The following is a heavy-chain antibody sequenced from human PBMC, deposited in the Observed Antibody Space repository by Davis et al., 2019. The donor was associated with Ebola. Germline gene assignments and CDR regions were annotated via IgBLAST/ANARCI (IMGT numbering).Heavy chain of an antibody. CDR2: ISSTSTR. J-gene: IGHJ4*02. CDR1: GFTFSSYS. CDR3: ARVRVRGMAYFDY. D-gene: IGHD3-10*01. Sequence: GESLKISCAASGFTFSSYSMNWVRQAPGKGLEWVSYISSTSTRYYADSVKGRFTISRDNSKNTLYLQMNSLRVEDTAVFYCARVRVRGMAYFDYWGQGTLVTVSS. V-gene: IGHV3-48*01.